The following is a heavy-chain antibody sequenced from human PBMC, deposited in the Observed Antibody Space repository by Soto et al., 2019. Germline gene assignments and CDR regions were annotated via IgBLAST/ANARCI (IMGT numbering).Heavy chain of an antibody. Sequence: PSETLSLTCAVYGGSFSGYYWSWIRQPPGKGLEWIGEINHSGSTNYNPSLKSRVTISVDTSKNQFSLKLSSVTAADTAVYYCARDGTMVRGVILGMDVWGQGTTVTVSS. V-gene: IGHV4-34*01. J-gene: IGHJ6*02. D-gene: IGHD3-10*01. CDR2: INHSGST. CDR1: GGSFSGYY. CDR3: ARDGTMVRGVILGMDV.